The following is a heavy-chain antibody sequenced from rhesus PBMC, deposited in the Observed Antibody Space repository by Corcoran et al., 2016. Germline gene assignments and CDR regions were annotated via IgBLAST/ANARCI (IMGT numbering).Heavy chain of an antibody. Sequence: QLQLQESGPGLVKPSETLSVTRAVSGGSISSSYWSWIRQAPGKGLEWSWYIYGSGSSTNYNPSLKSPVTLSVDTPKNQLSLKLSSVTAAATAVYYCATIYSSGWLYFDYWGQGVLVTVSS. D-gene: IGHD6-31*01. V-gene: IGHV4-169*01. CDR2: IYGSGSST. CDR3: ATIYSSGWLYFDY. CDR1: GGSISSSY. J-gene: IGHJ4*01.